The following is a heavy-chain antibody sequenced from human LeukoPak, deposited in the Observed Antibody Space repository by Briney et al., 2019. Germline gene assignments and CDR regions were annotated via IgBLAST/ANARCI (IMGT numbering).Heavy chain of an antibody. CDR3: ARSPRGVVPEVNYFDY. CDR2: INHSGST. J-gene: IGHJ4*02. Sequence: KSSETLSLTCAVYGGSFSGYYWSWIRQPPGKGLEWIGEINHSGSTNYNPSLKSRVTISVDTSKNQFSLKLSSVTAADTAVYYCARSPRGVVPEVNYFDYWGQGTLVTVSS. V-gene: IGHV4-34*01. CDR1: GGSFSGYY. D-gene: IGHD2-2*01.